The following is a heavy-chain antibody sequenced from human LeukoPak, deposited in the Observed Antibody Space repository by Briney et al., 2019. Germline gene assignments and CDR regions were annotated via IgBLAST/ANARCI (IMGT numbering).Heavy chain of an antibody. CDR2: IWYDGINK. V-gene: IGHV3-33*01. D-gene: IGHD3-22*01. Sequence: PGRSLRLSCAASGFTFSSYGMHWVRQAPGKGLEWVAFIWYDGINKYYADSVKGRFTISRDNSKSTLYLQMNSLRAEDTAVYYCARDPRAYYDTSGYTFDSWGQGTLVTVSS. CDR1: GFTFSSYG. CDR3: ARDPRAYYDTSGYTFDS. J-gene: IGHJ4*02.